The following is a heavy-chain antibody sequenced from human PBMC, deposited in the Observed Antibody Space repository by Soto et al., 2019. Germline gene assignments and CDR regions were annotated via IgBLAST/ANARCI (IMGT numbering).Heavy chain of an antibody. V-gene: IGHV1-18*01. Sequence: QVQLLQSGAEVKKPGASVKVSCRASGYTFTNYGISWVRQAPGQGLEWMGWISAYNGNSNYAQKFQGRVTLDTDTPTSTADMELRSLRSDDTAVYYCARDPVVRGVMDGLDVWGQGTTVTVSS. CDR2: ISAYNGNS. D-gene: IGHD3-10*01. CDR3: ARDPVVRGVMDGLDV. J-gene: IGHJ6*02. CDR1: GYTFTNYG.